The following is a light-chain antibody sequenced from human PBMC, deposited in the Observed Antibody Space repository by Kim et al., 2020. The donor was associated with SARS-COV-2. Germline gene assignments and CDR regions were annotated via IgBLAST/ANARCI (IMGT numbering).Light chain of an antibody. J-gene: IGLJ2*01. CDR1: SSNIGSNY. CDR2: RNN. Sequence: GQRGTIACSGSSSNIGSNYVYWYQQLPRTAPKLLIYRNNQRPSGVPDRFSGSKSGTSASLAISGLRSEDEADYYCAAWDDSLSGVVFGGETQLTVL. V-gene: IGLV1-47*01. CDR3: AAWDDSLSGVV.